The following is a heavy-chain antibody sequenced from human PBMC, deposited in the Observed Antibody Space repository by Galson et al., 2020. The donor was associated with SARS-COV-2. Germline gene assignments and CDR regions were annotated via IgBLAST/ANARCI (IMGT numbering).Heavy chain of an antibody. J-gene: IGHJ5*02. Sequence: ASAQVSCKVSGYTLTELSMHRVRQAPGKGLDWMGGYDPEDGETIYAQKFQGRVTMTEDTSTDRAYMELGSLRSEDTAVYYRATSAVAGTGSWFDPWGQGTLVTVSS. CDR1: GYTLTELS. CDR3: ATSAVAGTGSWFDP. CDR2: YDPEDGET. V-gene: IGHV1-24*01. D-gene: IGHD6-19*01.